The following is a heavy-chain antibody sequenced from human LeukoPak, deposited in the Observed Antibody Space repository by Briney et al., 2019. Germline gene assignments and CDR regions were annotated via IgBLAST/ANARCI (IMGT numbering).Heavy chain of an antibody. CDR2: INPNSGGT. J-gene: IGHJ6*02. CDR1: GYTFTGYY. V-gene: IGHV1-2*02. Sequence: ASVKVSCKASGYTFTGYYMHWVRQAPGQGLEWMGWINPNSGGTNYAQKFQGRVTMTGDTSISTAYMELSRLRSDDTAVYYCAREGLGIGIYYYYYGMDVWGQGTTVTVSS. D-gene: IGHD3-16*01. CDR3: AREGLGIGIYYYYYGMDV.